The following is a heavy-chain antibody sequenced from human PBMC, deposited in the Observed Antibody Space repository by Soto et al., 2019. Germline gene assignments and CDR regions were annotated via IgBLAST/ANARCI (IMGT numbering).Heavy chain of an antibody. J-gene: IGHJ4*01. CDR3: ARGEQYSGRIFDY. V-gene: IGHV6-1*01. CDR1: GDSVASNSAG. Sequence: SQTLSLTCAITGDSVASNSAGWSWVRQSPSRGLEWLGRTYYRSKWYYEYAVSVRGRITINPDTSKNQDSLQLNSVTPEDTAVYFCARGEQYSGRIFDYWGQGTLVTSPQ. CDR2: TYYRSKWYY. D-gene: IGHD1-26*01.